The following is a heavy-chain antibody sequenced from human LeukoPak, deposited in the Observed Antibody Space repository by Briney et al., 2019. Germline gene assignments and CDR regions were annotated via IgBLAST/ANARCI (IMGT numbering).Heavy chain of an antibody. D-gene: IGHD5-24*01. Sequence: SETLSLTCAVEGVFISSGYHWGWIRQPPGKGLEWIGTVCHGVTYYDPSLKSRVSISADTSKNLFSLNLSSVTAADTAVYYCARGGARSREGYNSELDNWGQGTLVTLSS. CDR1: GVFISSGYH. V-gene: IGHV4-38-2*01. J-gene: IGHJ4*02. CDR3: ARGGARSREGYNSELDN. CDR2: VCHGVT.